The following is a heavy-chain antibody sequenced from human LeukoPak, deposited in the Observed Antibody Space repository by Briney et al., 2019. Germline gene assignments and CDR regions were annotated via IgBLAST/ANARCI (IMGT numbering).Heavy chain of an antibody. V-gene: IGHV4-59*01. CDR2: IYSSGTT. CDR3: GRRPAVDGPIDN. Sequence: PSGTLSLTCVVSGGSFHRSFWTWVRQPPGKGLEWIGRIYSSGTTDYSPSLKSRLTIAIDTSKNQFSLRLASVTAADTAVYYCGRRPAVDGPIDNWGQGILVAVSS. CDR1: GGSFHRSF. D-gene: IGHD3/OR15-3a*01. J-gene: IGHJ4*02.